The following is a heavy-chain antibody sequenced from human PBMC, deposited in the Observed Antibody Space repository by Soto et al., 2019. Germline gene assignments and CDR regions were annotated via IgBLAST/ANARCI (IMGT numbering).Heavy chain of an antibody. V-gene: IGHV4-59*08. CDR1: GGSISSYY. CDR3: ARERRGSRYGMDV. J-gene: IGHJ6*02. Sequence: QVQLQESGPGLVKPSETLSLTCSVSGGSISSYYWSWIRQPPGKGLEWIGYIYYSGSTNYNPSLKSRVTISVDTSKNPFSLKLSSVTAADTAVYYCARERRGSRYGMDVWGQGTTVTVSS. D-gene: IGHD1-26*01. CDR2: IYYSGST.